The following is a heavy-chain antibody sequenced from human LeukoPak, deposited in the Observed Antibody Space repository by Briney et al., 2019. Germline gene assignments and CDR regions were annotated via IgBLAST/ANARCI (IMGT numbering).Heavy chain of an antibody. J-gene: IGHJ3*02. D-gene: IGHD2-2*01. V-gene: IGHV4-4*07. Sequence: SETLSLTCTVSGGSISSYYWSWIRQPAGKVLEWIGRIYTSGSTNYNPSLKSRVTMSVDTSKNQFSLKLSSVTAADTAVYYCARGYCSSTSCYHPDAFDIWGQGTMVTVSS. CDR1: GGSISSYY. CDR2: IYTSGST. CDR3: ARGYCSSTSCYHPDAFDI.